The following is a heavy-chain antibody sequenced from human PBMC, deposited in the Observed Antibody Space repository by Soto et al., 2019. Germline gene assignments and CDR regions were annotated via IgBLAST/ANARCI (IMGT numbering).Heavy chain of an antibody. V-gene: IGHV1-2*04. D-gene: IGHD3-3*01. CDR3: ARDLGPPTYDFLSGYETNYYYYYGMDV. CDR1: GYTFTGYY. J-gene: IGHJ6*02. Sequence: QVQLVQSGAEVKKPGASVKVSCKASGYTFTGYYMHWVRQAPGQGLEWMGWINPNSGGTNYAQKFQGWVTMTREPSTSTAYMELSRLRSDDTAVYYCARDLGPPTYDFLSGYETNYYYYYGMDVWGQGTTVTVSS. CDR2: INPNSGGT.